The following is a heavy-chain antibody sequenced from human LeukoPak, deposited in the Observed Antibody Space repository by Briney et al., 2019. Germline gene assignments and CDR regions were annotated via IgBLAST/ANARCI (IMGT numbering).Heavy chain of an antibody. V-gene: IGHV4-30-2*01. CDR1: GGSISSGGYS. J-gene: IGHJ4*02. CDR3: ARTPGGSGSYSDY. D-gene: IGHD3-10*01. CDR2: IYHSGST. Sequence: SETLSLTCAVSGGSISSGGYSWSWIRQPPGKGLEWIGYIYHSGSTYYNPSLKSRVTISVDRSKNQFSLKLSSVTAADTAVYYCARTPGGSGSYSDYWGQGTLVTVSS.